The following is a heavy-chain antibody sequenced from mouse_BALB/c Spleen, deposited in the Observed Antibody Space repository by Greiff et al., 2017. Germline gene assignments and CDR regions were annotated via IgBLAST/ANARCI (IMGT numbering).Heavy chain of an antibody. D-gene: IGHD2-1*01. CDR1: GYSITSDYA. V-gene: IGHV3-2*02. Sequence: EVKLMESGPGLVKPSQSLSLTCTVTGYSITSDYAWNWIRQFPGNKLEWMGYISYSGSTSYNPSLKSRISITRDTSKNQFFLQLNSVTTEDTATYYCARSEGNNDYAMDYWGQGTSVTVSS. CDR3: ARSEGNNDYAMDY. CDR2: ISYSGST. J-gene: IGHJ4*01.